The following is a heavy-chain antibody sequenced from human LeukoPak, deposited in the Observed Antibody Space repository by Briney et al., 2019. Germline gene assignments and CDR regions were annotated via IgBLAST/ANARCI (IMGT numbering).Heavy chain of an antibody. CDR3: ARDLASTPHWELDY. J-gene: IGHJ4*02. CDR2: INPKSGGT. Sequence: GASVKVSCKASGYIFTGYYIHWVRQSHAQGLEWMGRINPKSGGTDDAQDFQGRVTMTRDSSINTVHLYLSSLTSDDTAVYYCARDLASTPHWELDYWGQGSPVTVSP. CDR1: GYIFTGYY. V-gene: IGHV1-2*06. D-gene: IGHD7-27*01.